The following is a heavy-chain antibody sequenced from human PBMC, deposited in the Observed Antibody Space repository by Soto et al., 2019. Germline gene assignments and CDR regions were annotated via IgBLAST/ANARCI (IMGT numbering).Heavy chain of an antibody. V-gene: IGHV5-51*01. D-gene: IGHD4-4*01. CDR1: GYSFTSYW. CDR3: ARHIPYSNHYYYCYYDMDV. J-gene: IGHJ6*02. CDR2: IYTGDSDT. Sequence: PGESLKISCKGSGYSFTSYWIGWVRQMPGKGLEWMGIIYTGDSDTRYSPSFQGQVTISADKSISTAYLQWSSLKASDTAMYYCARHIPYSNHYYYCYYDMDVWGQGTTVTVSS.